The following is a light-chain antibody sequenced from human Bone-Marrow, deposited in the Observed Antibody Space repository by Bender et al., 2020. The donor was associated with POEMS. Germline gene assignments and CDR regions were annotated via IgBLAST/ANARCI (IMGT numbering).Light chain of an antibody. Sequence: QSALTQPASVSGSPGQSITISCTGTSSDVGRYNLVSWYQQHPGKAPKLMLSEGSKRPSGVSNRFSGSKSGNTASLTISELQADDEADYYCQSYDSSLSVVFGGGTKVTVL. CDR1: SSDVGRYNL. V-gene: IGLV2-14*02. CDR2: EGS. J-gene: IGLJ2*01. CDR3: QSYDSSLSVV.